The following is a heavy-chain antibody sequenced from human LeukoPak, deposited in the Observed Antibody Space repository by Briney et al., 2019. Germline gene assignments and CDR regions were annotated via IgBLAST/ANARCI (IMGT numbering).Heavy chain of an antibody. D-gene: IGHD5-18*01. CDR3: ARVGGYSYGRDAFDI. CDR1: GGSFSGYY. Sequence: SETLSLTCAVYGGSFSGYYWSWIRQPPGKGLEWIGEINHSGSTNYNPSLKSRVTISVDTSKNQFSLKLSSVTAAGTAVYYCARVGGYSYGRDAFDIWGQGTMVTVSS. J-gene: IGHJ3*02. V-gene: IGHV4-34*01. CDR2: INHSGST.